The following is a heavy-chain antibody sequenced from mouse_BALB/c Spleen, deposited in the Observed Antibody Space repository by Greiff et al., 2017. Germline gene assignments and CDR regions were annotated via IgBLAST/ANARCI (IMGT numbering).Heavy chain of an antibody. Sequence: LVAPSQSLSITCTVSGFSLTSYGVHWVRQPPGKGLEWLGVIWAGGSTIYNSALMSRLSISKDNSKSQVFLKMNSLQTDDTAMYYCARALYGNYFDYWGQGTTLTVSS. J-gene: IGHJ2*01. CDR2: IWAGGST. V-gene: IGHV2-9*02. D-gene: IGHD2-1*01. CDR3: ARALYGNYFDY. CDR1: GFSLTSYG.